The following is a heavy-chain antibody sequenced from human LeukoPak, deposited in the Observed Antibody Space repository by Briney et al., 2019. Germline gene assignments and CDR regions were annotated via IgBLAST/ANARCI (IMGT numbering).Heavy chain of an antibody. CDR2: IKQDESEK. CDR1: GFTFSGYW. CDR3: AKAPVTSCRGAFCYPFDY. V-gene: IGHV3-7*03. J-gene: IGHJ4*02. D-gene: IGHD2-15*01. Sequence: GGSLRLSCAAPGFTFSGYWMSWVRQAPGKGPEWVANIKQDESEKYYVDSVKGRFTISRDNAKNLLFLQMNSLRAEDAAVYYCAKAPVTSCRGAFCYPFDYWGQGTLVTVSS.